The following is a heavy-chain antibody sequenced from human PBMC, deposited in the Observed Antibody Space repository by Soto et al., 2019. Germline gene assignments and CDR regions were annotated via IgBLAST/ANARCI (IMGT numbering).Heavy chain of an antibody. CDR3: ARGTGDPPLNWFDP. CDR2: ISAYNGNT. Sequence: ASVKVSCKAAGYTFTIDGISWVLQAPGQGLEWMGWISAYNGNTNYAQKLQGRVTMTTDTSTSTAYMELRSLRSDDTAVYYCARGTGDPPLNWFDPWGQGTLVTVSS. J-gene: IGHJ5*02. D-gene: IGHD3-16*01. CDR1: GYTFTIDG. V-gene: IGHV1-18*01.